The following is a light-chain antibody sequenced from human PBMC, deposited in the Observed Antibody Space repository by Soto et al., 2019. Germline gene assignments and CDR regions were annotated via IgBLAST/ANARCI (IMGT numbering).Light chain of an antibody. CDR1: QGISSY. CDR2: AAS. V-gene: IGKV1-9*01. Sequence: IQLTQYPSSLSASVGGRVTITCRASQGISSYLAWYQQKPGKAPKLLIYAASTLQSGVPSRFSGSGSGTDFTLTISSLQPEDFATYYCLRLNSYPLTFGGGTKVDIK. CDR3: LRLNSYPLT. J-gene: IGKJ4*01.